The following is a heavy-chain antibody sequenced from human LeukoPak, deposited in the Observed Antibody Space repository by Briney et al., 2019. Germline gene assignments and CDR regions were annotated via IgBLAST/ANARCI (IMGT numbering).Heavy chain of an antibody. J-gene: IGHJ4*02. V-gene: IGHV1-69*04. D-gene: IGHD6-13*01. CDR1: GGTLSSYT. CDR2: IIPILGIA. Sequence: SVKVSCKASGGTLSSYTISWVRQAPGQGLEWMGRIIPILGIANYAQKFQGRVTITPDKSTSTAYMELSSLRSEDTAVDYWARERGVFTGFFDLWGQGTLVTVSS. CDR3: ARERGVFTGFFDL.